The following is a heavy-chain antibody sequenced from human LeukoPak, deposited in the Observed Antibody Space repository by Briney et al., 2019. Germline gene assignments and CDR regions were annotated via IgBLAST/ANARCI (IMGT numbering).Heavy chain of an antibody. Sequence: GASVKVSCKASGYSFTDYFMHWVQQAPGKGLEWMGRVDPEDGETIYGEKFQGRVTITADTSTDTAYMELGSLRSGGTAVYYCTTAGKFYYGSGSPSWFDPWGQGTLVTVSS. CDR3: TTAGKFYYGSGSPSWFDP. J-gene: IGHJ5*02. CDR1: GYSFTDYF. V-gene: IGHV1-69-2*01. D-gene: IGHD3-10*01. CDR2: VDPEDGET.